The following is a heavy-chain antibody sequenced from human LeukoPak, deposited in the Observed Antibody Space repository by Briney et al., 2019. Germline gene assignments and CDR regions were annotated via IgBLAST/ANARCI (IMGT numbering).Heavy chain of an antibody. CDR3: ARIDRAVAGTIDY. J-gene: IGHJ4*02. CDR1: GGSISSYF. Sequence: SETLSLTCTVSGGSISSYFWSWIRQPPGKGLEWIGYIYYSGSTNYNPSLKSRVTMSVDTSKNQFSLKLSSVTAADTAVYYCARIDRAVAGTIDYWGQGTLVTASS. V-gene: IGHV4-59*08. CDR2: IYYSGST. D-gene: IGHD6-19*01.